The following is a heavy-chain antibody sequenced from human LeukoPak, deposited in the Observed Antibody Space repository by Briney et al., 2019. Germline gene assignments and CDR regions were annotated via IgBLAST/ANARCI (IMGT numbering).Heavy chain of an antibody. J-gene: IGHJ4*02. CDR1: GGSISSGGYY. CDR3: ARVCIVVVPAALDY. D-gene: IGHD2-2*01. Sequence: SETLSLTCTVSGGSISSGGYYWSWIRQPPGKGLEWIGYIYHSGSTYYNPSLKSRVTISVDRSKNQFSLKLSSVTAADTAVYYCARVCIVVVPAALDYWGQGTLVTVSS. CDR2: IYHSGST. V-gene: IGHV4-30-2*01.